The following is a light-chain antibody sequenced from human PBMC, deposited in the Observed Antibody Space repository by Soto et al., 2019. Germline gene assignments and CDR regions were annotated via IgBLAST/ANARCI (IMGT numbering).Light chain of an antibody. Sequence: QSVLTQGPSVSGTPGQRVTITCSGCSSNIGHNCVNWYQHLPGTAPKLLTHGNNHRPSGVPDRFSGSKSGTSASLAISGLQPEDEADYCCAAWDDSLNEYVFGDGTKVTVL. CDR3: AAWDDSLNEYV. V-gene: IGLV1-44*01. CDR1: SSNIGHNC. CDR2: GNN. J-gene: IGLJ1*01.